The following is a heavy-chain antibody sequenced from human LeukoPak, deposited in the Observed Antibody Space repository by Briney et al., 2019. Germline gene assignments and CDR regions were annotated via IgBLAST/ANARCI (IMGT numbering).Heavy chain of an antibody. V-gene: IGHV3-7*04. CDR2: MNQAGSEK. J-gene: IGHJ4*02. D-gene: IGHD6-13*01. CDR3: ARDGQPFDS. Sequence: PGGSLRLSCAAFGFTFTSYWMSWVRQAPGKGLEWVANMNQAGSEKYYVDSVKGRFTISRDNAKNSLSLQMNSLRAEDTAVYYCARDGQPFDSWGQGTLVTVSS. CDR1: GFTFTSYW.